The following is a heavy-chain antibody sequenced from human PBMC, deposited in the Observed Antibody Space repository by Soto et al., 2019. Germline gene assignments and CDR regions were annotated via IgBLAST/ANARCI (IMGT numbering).Heavy chain of an antibody. CDR3: ARGLECRGYCLDNPTWFAP. J-gene: IGHJ5*02. V-gene: IGHV1-69*06. CDR1: GGTFSTYT. CDR2: IIPIFGTP. Sequence: SVKVFCKASGGTFSTYTFSWVRQAPGQRLESMGRIIPIFGTPYYAQKFQGRFTITSDKSTSTVYMELSSLRSDDTAVYFCARGLECRGYCLDNPTWFAPWGQGTLVTVSS. D-gene: IGHD2-15*01.